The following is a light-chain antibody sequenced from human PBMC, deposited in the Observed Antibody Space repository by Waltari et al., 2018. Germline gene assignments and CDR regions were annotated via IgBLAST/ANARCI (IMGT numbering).Light chain of an antibody. CDR3: QHYVSLPAT. Sequence: EIVLTQSPGTLSLSQGQRATLSCRASQSVSRTLAWYQQKPGQAPRLLIYGASTRATGIPERVSGGVSGTDFSLTISRLEAEDVALYYCQHYVSLPATFGQGTKVEIK. V-gene: IGKV3-20*01. CDR2: GAS. CDR1: QSVSRT. J-gene: IGKJ1*01.